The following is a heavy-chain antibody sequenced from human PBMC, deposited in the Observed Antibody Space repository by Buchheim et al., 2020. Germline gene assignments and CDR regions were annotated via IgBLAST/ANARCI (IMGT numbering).Heavy chain of an antibody. V-gene: IGHV3-33*01. J-gene: IGHJ5*02. CDR2: IWYDGSNK. CDR3: ARDRGSSWPMGGFDP. Sequence: QVQLVESGGGVVQPGRSLRLSCAASGFTFSSYXMHWVRQAPGKGLEWVAVIWYDGSNKYYADSVKGRFTXSRDNSKNTLYLQMNSLRAEDTAVYYCARDRGSSWPMGGFDPWGQGTL. CDR1: GFTFSSYX. D-gene: IGHD6-13*01.